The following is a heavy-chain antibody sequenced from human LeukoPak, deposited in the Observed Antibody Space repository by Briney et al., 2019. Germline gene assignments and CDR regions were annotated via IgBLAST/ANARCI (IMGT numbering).Heavy chain of an antibody. V-gene: IGHV1-18*01. J-gene: IGHJ4*02. CDR1: GYTFTSYG. Sequence: ASMKVSCKASGYTFTSYGISWVRQAPGQGLEWMGWISAYNGNTNYAQKLQGRVTMTTDTSTSTAYMELRSLRSDDTAVYYCARGDMVRGVIIGYFDYWGQGTLVTVSS. CDR2: ISAYNGNT. CDR3: ARGDMVRGVIIGYFDY. D-gene: IGHD3-10*01.